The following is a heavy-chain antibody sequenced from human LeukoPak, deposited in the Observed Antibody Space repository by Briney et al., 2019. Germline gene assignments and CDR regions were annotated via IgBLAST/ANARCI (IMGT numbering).Heavy chain of an antibody. CDR1: GYSFTSYW. CDR3: ASRKKGMATAGFDY. CDR2: IYPGDSDT. V-gene: IGHV5-51*01. D-gene: IGHD5-24*01. Sequence: GESLKISCKGPGYSFTSYWIGWVRQMPGEGLEWMGIIYPGDSDTRYSPSFQGQVTISAEKSICTAYLQWSSLKASDTALYYCASRKKGMATAGFDYWGQGTLVTVSS. J-gene: IGHJ4*02.